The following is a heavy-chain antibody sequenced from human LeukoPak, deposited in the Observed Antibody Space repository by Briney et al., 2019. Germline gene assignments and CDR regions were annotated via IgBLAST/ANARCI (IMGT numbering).Heavy chain of an antibody. CDR3: ARDYAFDI. V-gene: IGHV4-34*01. CDR2: INHSGST. J-gene: IGHJ3*02. Sequence: SETLSLTCAVYGGSFSGYYWSWIRQPPGKGLEWIGEINHSGSTNYNPSLKSRVTISVDTSKNQFSLKLSSVTAADTAVYYCARDYAFDIWGQGTMVTVSS. CDR1: GGSFSGYY.